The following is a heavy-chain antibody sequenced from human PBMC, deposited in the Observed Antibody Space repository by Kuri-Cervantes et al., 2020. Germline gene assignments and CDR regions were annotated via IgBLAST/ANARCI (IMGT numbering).Heavy chain of an antibody. CDR1: GYTFTSYY. Sequence: ASVKVSCKASGYTFTSYYMHWVRQAPGQGLEWMGIINPSGGSTSYAQKFQGRVTMTRDTSTSTVYMELSSLKTEDTAVYYCTRSQLVAHYYHYYMDVWGKGTTVTVSS. V-gene: IGHV1-46*03. CDR3: TRSQLVAHYYHYYMDV. D-gene: IGHD6-13*01. J-gene: IGHJ6*03. CDR2: INPSGGST.